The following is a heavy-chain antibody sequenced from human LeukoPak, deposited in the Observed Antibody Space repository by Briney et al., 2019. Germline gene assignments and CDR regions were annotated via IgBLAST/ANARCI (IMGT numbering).Heavy chain of an antibody. V-gene: IGHV1-69*05. D-gene: IGHD2-15*01. Sequence: GASVKVSCKASGGTFSSYAISWVRQAPGQGLEWMGGIIPIFGTANYAQKFQGRVTITTDESTSTAYMELSSLRSEDTAVYYCAILGYCSGGSCYSSYYYYMDVWGKGTTVTVSS. CDR3: AILGYCSGGSCYSSYYYYMDV. CDR2: IIPIFGTA. CDR1: GGTFSSYA. J-gene: IGHJ6*03.